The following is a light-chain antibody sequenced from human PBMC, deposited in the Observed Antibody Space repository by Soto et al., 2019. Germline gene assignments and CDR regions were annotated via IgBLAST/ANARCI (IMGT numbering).Light chain of an antibody. Sequence: EVVLTQSPGTMSLSPGERATLSCRASQSVNSGYLAWYQQKLGQAPRLLIYGEPSRATGIPDSFSGSGSGTDSLLTISRLQPEDCGEYYCHQHGNVPYTFVQRTKLEIK. CDR2: GEP. CDR3: HQHGNVPYT. V-gene: IGKV3-20*01. J-gene: IGKJ2*01. CDR1: QSVNSGY.